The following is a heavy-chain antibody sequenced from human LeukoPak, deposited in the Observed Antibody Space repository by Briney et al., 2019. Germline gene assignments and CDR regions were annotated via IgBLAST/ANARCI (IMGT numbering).Heavy chain of an antibody. CDR2: ISGDGGST. CDR3: AQEGSRDGYNAYFDY. V-gene: IGHV3-43*02. D-gene: IGHD5-24*01. J-gene: IGHJ4*02. CDR1: GFTFDDYA. Sequence: GGSLRLSCAASGFTFDDYAMHWVRQAPGKGLEWVSLISGDGGSTYYADSVKGRFTISRDNSKNSLYLQMNSLRTGDTALYYCAQEGSRDGYNAYFDYWGQGTLVTVSS.